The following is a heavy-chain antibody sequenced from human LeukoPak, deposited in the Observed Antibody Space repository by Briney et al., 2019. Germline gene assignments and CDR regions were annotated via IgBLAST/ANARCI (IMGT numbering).Heavy chain of an antibody. V-gene: IGHV3-21*06. CDR1: GFTFSSYS. Sequence: GGSLRLSCAASGFTFSSYSMNWVRQAPGKGLEWVSSISSSSSYIYYADSVKGRFTISRDNPKNSLYLQMNTLGAEDTAVYYCARDVSLDFWGQGTLVTVSS. CDR3: ARDVSLDF. CDR2: ISSSSSYI. J-gene: IGHJ4*02.